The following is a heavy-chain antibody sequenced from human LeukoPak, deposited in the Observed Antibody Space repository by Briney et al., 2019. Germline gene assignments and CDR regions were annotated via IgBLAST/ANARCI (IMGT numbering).Heavy chain of an antibody. CDR2: LYYGTNT. CDR1: AGSVSSHANY. V-gene: IGHV4-61*08. J-gene: IGHJ3*02. D-gene: IGHD6-6*01. Sequence: SETLSLTCTVSAGSVSSHANYWSWIRQPPGKGLEWIGYLYYGTNTNYNPSLASRVTISVDASMNQFSLNLTSVTAADTAMYYCARVSSDSFDIWGQGTMVAVSS. CDR3: ARVSSDSFDI.